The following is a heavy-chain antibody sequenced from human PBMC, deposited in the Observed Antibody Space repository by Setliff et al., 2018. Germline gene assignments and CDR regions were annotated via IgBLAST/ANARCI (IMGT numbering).Heavy chain of an antibody. D-gene: IGHD3-3*01. V-gene: IGHV3-11*01. J-gene: IGHJ3*02. Sequence: LRLSCAASGFTFSDYYMSWIRQAPGKGLEWVSYISSSGSTIYYADSVKGRFTISRDNAKNSLYLQMNSLRAEDTAVYYCARDLQFLEWLSRGAFDIWGQGTMVTVSS. CDR3: ARDLQFLEWLSRGAFDI. CDR1: GFTFSDYY. CDR2: ISSSGSTI.